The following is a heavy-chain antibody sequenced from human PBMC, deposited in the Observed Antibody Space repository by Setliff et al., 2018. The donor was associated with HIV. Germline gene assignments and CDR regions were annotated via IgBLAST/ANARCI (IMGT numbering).Heavy chain of an antibody. CDR2: FYYTGST. J-gene: IGHJ4*02. CDR1: AASIRSHY. CDR3: ARHTVFVRCFDH. Sequence: SETLSLTCTVSAASIRSHYWSWIRQSPGKGLEWIGNFYYTGSTDYNPSFKSRVTISLDKSNSQISLNLSSATAADTAVYYCARHTVFVRCFDHWGQGMLVTVSS. V-gene: IGHV4-59*11. D-gene: IGHD3-3*01.